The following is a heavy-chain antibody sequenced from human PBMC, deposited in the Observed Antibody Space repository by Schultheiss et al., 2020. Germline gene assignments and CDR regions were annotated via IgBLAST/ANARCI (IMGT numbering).Heavy chain of an antibody. J-gene: IGHJ6*03. CDR3: ARGAVQLWFNYYYYMDV. V-gene: IGHV1-46*01. Sequence: ASVKVSCKASGSTFTSYYMHWVRQAPGQGLEWMGIINPSGGSTSYAQKFQGRVTMTRDTSTSTVYMELSSLRSEDTAVYYCARGAVQLWFNYYYYMDVWGKGTTVTVSS. CDR2: INPSGGST. D-gene: IGHD5-18*01. CDR1: GSTFTSYY.